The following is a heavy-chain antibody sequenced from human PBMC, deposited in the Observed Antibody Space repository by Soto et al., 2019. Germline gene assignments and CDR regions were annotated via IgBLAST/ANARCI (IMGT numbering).Heavy chain of an antibody. V-gene: IGHV4-59*11. CDR3: ERGGGSPYHDHEFDY. CDR2: IYYRGTT. J-gene: IGHJ4*02. Sequence: QVQLQESGPGLVKPSETLSLTCSVSGVSTSNHYWTWIRKPPGPGPEWIGCIYYRGTTNYNASFNSRVTIAVDTSKNQFSLKLTSVTTADTAVYYCERGGGSPYHDHEFDYWGQGILVTVSS. D-gene: IGHD2-2*01. CDR1: GVSTSNHY.